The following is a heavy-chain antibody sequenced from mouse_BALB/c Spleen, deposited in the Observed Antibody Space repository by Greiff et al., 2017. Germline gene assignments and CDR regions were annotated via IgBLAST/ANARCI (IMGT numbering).Heavy chain of an antibody. J-gene: IGHJ2*01. Sequence: DVMLVESGGGLVKPGGSRKLSCAASGFTFSSYAMSWVRQTPEKRLEWVATISSGGSYTYYPDSVKGRFTISRDNAKNTLYLQMSSLRSEDTAMYYCARYYYGSSVFDYWGQGTTLTVSS. CDR3: ARYYYGSSVFDY. D-gene: IGHD1-1*01. CDR2: ISSGGSYT. CDR1: GFTFSSYA. V-gene: IGHV5-9-1*01.